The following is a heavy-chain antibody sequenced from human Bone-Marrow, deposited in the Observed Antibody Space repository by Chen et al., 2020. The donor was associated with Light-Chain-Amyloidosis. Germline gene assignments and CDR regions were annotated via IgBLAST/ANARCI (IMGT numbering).Heavy chain of an antibody. D-gene: IGHD3-9*01. CDR1: GFAFSSYA. CDR2: ISGSGGSR. CDR3: AKDISYDDILPGYPADAFDI. Sequence: EVQLVESGGGLLQRGGSLRLSCAASGFAFSSYAMSWVRQAPGEGLEWVSTISGSGGSRYYGDSVKCRLTISRDNSKNALFLQMNSRRAEDTAVYYCAKDISYDDILPGYPADAFDIWGQGTMVTVSS. V-gene: IGHV3-23*04. J-gene: IGHJ3*02.